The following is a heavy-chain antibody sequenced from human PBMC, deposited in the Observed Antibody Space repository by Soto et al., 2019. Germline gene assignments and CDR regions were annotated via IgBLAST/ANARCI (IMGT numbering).Heavy chain of an antibody. V-gene: IGHV3-53*01. CDR3: ATFPPQFCSSTKCYDRDD. CDR2: IYGGAST. D-gene: IGHD2-2*01. CDR1: GFSLSTIY. Sequence: EVQLVESGGGLIQPGGSLRLSCAASGFSLSTIYMSWVRQTPGKGLEWVSLIYGGASTYYADTVKGRFTVSRDKSKNTLSLQKNSLRAEDTAVYFCATFPPQFCSSTKCYDRDDWGQGTTVTVSS. J-gene: IGHJ6*02.